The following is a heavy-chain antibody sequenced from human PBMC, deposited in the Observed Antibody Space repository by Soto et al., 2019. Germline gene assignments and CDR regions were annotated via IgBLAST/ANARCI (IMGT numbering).Heavy chain of an antibody. D-gene: IGHD5-18*01. CDR3: AHDANTATPMVKTYYFDY. Sequence: QITLKESGPTLVKPTQTLTLTCTFSGFSLSTSGVGVGWIRQPPGKALEWLALIYWDDDKRYSPSLKSRLNITKATXXXQXXLTMTNMDPVDTATYYCAHDANTATPMVKTYYFDYWGQGTLVTVSS. CDR1: GFSLSTSGVG. CDR2: IYWDDDK. V-gene: IGHV2-5*02. J-gene: IGHJ4*02.